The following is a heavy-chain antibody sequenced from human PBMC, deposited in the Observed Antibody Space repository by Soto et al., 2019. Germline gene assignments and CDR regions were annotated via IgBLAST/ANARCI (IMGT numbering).Heavy chain of an antibody. CDR3: ASSEGIYFDY. Sequence: SETLSLTCTVSGGSINSDYWSWIQQPPGKGLEWIGYIYDNVNTNYNPSLKSRVTVSIDTSKNQFSLNLNSVTAADTAIYYCASSEGIYFDYWGQGILVTVSS. CDR1: GGSINSDY. D-gene: IGHD3-10*01. CDR2: IYDNVNT. V-gene: IGHV4-59*08. J-gene: IGHJ4*02.